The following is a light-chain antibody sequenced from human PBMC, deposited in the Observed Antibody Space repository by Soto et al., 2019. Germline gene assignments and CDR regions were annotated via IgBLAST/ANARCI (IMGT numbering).Light chain of an antibody. CDR1: QSISSF. V-gene: IGKV1-39*01. CDR2: AAS. CDR3: QQTYSTPPT. J-gene: IGKJ1*01. Sequence: DIQMTQSPSSLSASVGDRVTITCRASQSISSFLNWYRQKPGKAPKLLIYAASSLQSGIPSRLSGSGSGTDFTLTISSLQPEDFATYYCQQTYSTPPTFGQGTKVDIK.